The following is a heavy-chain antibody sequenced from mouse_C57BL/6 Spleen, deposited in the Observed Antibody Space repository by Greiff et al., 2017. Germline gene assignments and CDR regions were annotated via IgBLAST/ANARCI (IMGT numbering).Heavy chain of an antibody. CDR1: GFTFSSYA. D-gene: IGHD1-1*01. Sequence: EVMLVESGGGLVKPGGSLKLSCAASGFTFSSYAMSWVRQTPEKRLEWVATISDGGSYTYYPDNVKGRFTISRDNAKNNLYLQMSHLKSEDTAMYYCAREEGDYYGSSPWFAYWGQGTLVTVSA. CDR2: ISDGGSYT. CDR3: AREEGDYYGSSPWFAY. J-gene: IGHJ3*01. V-gene: IGHV5-4*01.